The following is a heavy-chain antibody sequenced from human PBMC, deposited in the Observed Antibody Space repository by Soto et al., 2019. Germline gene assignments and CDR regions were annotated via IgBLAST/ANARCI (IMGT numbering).Heavy chain of an antibody. J-gene: IGHJ6*02. V-gene: IGHV3-48*02. Sequence: GGSLRLSCGASGLTFSTYYMNWVRQAPGKGLEWVSYISSGSNTIYYADSVKGRFTISRDNAKNSLFLQMNSLRDEDTAMYYCARDSQLGYGMDVWGQGTTVTVSS. CDR2: ISSGSNTI. CDR1: GLTFSTYY. CDR3: ARDSQLGYGMDV. D-gene: IGHD3-3*02.